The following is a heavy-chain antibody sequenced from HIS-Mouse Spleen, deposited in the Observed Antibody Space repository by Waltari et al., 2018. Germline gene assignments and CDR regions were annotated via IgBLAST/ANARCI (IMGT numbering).Heavy chain of an antibody. J-gene: IGHJ3*02. V-gene: IGHV4-4*07. D-gene: IGHD3-3*01. CDR1: GGSISSYY. CDR3: ARDFHDFWSGYYGGDKKHDAFDI. CDR2: IYTSGST. Sequence: QVQLQESGPGLVKPSETLSLTCTVSGGSISSYYWSWIRQPAGKGLDWIWRIYTSGSTNYNPSLKSRVTMSVDTSKNQFSLKLSSVTAADTAVYYCARDFHDFWSGYYGGDKKHDAFDIWGQGTMVTVSS.